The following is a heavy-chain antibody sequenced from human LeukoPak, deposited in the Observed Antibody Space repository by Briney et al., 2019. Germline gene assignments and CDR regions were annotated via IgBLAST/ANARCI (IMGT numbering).Heavy chain of an antibody. D-gene: IGHD3-10*01. J-gene: IGHJ5*02. V-gene: IGHV4-34*01. CDR1: GGSFSGYY. Sequence: SETLSLTCAVYGGSFSGYYWSWIRQPPGKGLEWIGEINHSGSTNYNPSLKRRVTISVDTSKNQFSLKLSSVTAADAAVYYCASDGNGSGSYFNWFDPWGQGTLVTVSS. CDR3: ASDGNGSGSYFNWFDP. CDR2: INHSGST.